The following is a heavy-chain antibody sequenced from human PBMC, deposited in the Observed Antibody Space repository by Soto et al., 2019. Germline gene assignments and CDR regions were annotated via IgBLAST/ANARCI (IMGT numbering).Heavy chain of an antibody. CDR3: ARDGKSYYYDSSGLD. CDR1: GYTFTSYY. D-gene: IGHD3-22*01. J-gene: IGHJ4*02. V-gene: IGHV1-46*01. Sequence: QAQLVQSGAEVKKPGASVKVSCKASGYTFTSYYMHWVRQAPGQGLEWMGIINPSGGSTSYAQKFQGRVTMTRDTSTSTVYMELSSLRSEDTAVYYCARDGKSYYYDSSGLDWGQGTLVTVSS. CDR2: INPSGGST.